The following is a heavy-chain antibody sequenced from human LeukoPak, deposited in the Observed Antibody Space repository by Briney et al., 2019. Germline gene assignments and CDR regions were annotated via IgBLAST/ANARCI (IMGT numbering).Heavy chain of an antibody. D-gene: IGHD3-22*01. J-gene: IGHJ6*02. CDR2: ISHDGSNK. CDR1: GFTFSDYA. V-gene: IGHV3-30*04. Sequence: GGSLRLSCAASGFTFSDYAMHWVRQAPGKGLEWVSVISHDGSNKYYADSVKGRFTISRDNSKNTLYLQMNSLRAEDTAVYYCAKGYYYDSSGYPLYYGMDVWGQGTTVTVSS. CDR3: AKGYYYDSSGYPLYYGMDV.